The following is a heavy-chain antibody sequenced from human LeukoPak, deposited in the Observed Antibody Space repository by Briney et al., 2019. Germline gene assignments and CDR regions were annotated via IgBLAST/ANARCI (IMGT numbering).Heavy chain of an antibody. CDR2: SYSGGST. V-gene: IGHV3-53*01. Sequence: GGSLRLSCAASGFTVRSNYMSWVRQAPGKGLEWVSGSYSGGSTYYADSVKGRFTISRDNSKNTLYLRMNSLRAEDTAVYYCARDKVVAVAVYAFDIWGQGTMVTVSS. J-gene: IGHJ3*02. CDR3: ARDKVVAVAVYAFDI. CDR1: GFTVRSNY. D-gene: IGHD6-19*01.